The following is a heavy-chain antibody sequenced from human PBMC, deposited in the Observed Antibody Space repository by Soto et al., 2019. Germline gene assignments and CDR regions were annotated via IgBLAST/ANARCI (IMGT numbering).Heavy chain of an antibody. CDR1: RFTFSSYA. V-gene: IGHV3-23*01. CDR2: ISSSGGST. J-gene: IGHJ6*03. Sequence: EVQLLESGGDLVQPGRSLRLSCVASRFTFSSYAMNWARQAPGMGLEWVSGISSSGGSTHYADSVKGRFIISRDNSKNTLYLQMNSLRAEDTATYYCARRPDFFDYYMDVWGKGTTVTVSS. CDR3: ARRPDFFDYYMDV.